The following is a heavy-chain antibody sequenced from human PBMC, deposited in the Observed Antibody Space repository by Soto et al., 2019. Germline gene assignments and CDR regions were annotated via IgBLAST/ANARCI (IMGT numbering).Heavy chain of an antibody. CDR2: FDPEDGET. CDR1: GYTLTELS. V-gene: IGHV1-24*01. J-gene: IGHJ4*02. CDR3: ATNGHRPYYYDSSGRNYFDY. Sequence: GASVKVSCKVSGYTLTELSMHWVLQAPGKGLEWMGGFDPEDGETIYAQKFQGRVTMTEDTSTDTAYMELSSLRSEDTAVYYCATNGHRPYYYDSSGRNYFDYWGQGTLVTVS. D-gene: IGHD3-22*01.